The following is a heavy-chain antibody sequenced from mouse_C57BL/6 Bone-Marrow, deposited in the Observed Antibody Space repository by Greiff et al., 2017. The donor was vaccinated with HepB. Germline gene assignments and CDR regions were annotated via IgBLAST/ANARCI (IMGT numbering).Heavy chain of an antibody. Sequence: VQLQQSGPGLVQPSQSLSITCTVSGFSLTSYGVHWVRQSPGKGLEWLGVIWRGGSTDYNAAFMSRLSITKDNSKSQVFFKMNSLQADDTAIYYCAKGNYYGSSFYWYFDVWGTGTTVTVSS. CDR3: AKGNYYGSSFYWYFDV. V-gene: IGHV2-5*01. CDR1: GFSLTSYG. CDR2: IWRGGST. D-gene: IGHD1-1*01. J-gene: IGHJ1*03.